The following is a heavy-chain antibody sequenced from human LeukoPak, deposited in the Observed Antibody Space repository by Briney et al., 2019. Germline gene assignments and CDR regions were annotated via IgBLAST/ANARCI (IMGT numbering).Heavy chain of an antibody. Sequence: GGSLRLSCAASGFTLNNYGMSWVRQAPGKGLEWVSAISGRGDDTYYADSVKGRFTFSRDKSKNMLHLDMNSLRADDTAVYYCATQPESHGDSASYFHHWGQGTLVTVSS. J-gene: IGHJ1*01. CDR2: ISGRGDDT. CDR1: GFTLNNYG. D-gene: IGHD4-17*01. CDR3: ATQPESHGDSASYFHH. V-gene: IGHV3-23*01.